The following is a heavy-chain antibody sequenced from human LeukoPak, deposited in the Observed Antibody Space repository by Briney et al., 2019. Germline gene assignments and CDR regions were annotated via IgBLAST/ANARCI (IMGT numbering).Heavy chain of an antibody. D-gene: IGHD3-10*01. CDR1: GFPLSTYG. Sequence: PGGSLRLSCVTSGFPLSTYGVHWVRQAPGSGLEWLAYIHYDGYTTNYADSVKGRFTISRENSKNTLYLQMNSLRTEDTAVYYCAKEFYRGGSMVRGKFDYWGQGTLVTVSS. V-gene: IGHV3-30*02. CDR3: AKEFYRGGSMVRGKFDY. CDR2: IHYDGYTT. J-gene: IGHJ4*02.